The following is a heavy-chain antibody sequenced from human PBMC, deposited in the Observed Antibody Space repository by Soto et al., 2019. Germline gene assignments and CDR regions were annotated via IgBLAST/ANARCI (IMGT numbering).Heavy chain of an antibody. CDR1: GASVTSGGYS. V-gene: IGHV4-30-2*01. Sequence: SETLSLTCAVSGASVTSGGYSWAWLRQPPGGGLEWIGYIYHVGSTYYNPSLKSRASMSINTSENHFSLKLNSVTAADTAIYYCAREGNWFDPWGPGTLVTVSS. CDR3: AREGNWFDP. CDR2: IYHVGST. J-gene: IGHJ5*02. D-gene: IGHD3-10*01.